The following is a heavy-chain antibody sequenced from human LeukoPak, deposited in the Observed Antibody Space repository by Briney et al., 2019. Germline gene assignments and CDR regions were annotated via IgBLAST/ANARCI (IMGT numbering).Heavy chain of an antibody. CDR1: GYTFTTYG. J-gene: IGHJ5*02. CDR3: ATLRSGGYTS. CDR2: INPNSDGA. D-gene: IGHD2-15*01. Sequence: ASVKVSCKASGYTFTTYGINWVRQAPGQGLEWMGWINPNSDGANYAQNFQGRVTMTRDTSISTAYMELNSLRSDDTAAYHCATLRSGGYTSWGQGTLVTVSS. V-gene: IGHV1-2*02.